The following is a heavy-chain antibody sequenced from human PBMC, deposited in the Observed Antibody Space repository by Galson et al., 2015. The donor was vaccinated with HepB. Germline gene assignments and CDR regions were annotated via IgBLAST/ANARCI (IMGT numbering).Heavy chain of an antibody. V-gene: IGHV3-33*01. J-gene: IGHJ6*03. D-gene: IGHD1-7*01. Sequence: SLRLSCAASGFTFSSYGMHWVRQAPGKGLEWVAVIWYDGSNKYYADSVKGRFTISRDNSKNTLYLQMNSLRAEDTAVYYCARFGRSWNYDIGYMDVWGKGTTVTVSS. CDR1: GFTFSSYG. CDR2: IWYDGSNK. CDR3: ARFGRSWNYDIGYMDV.